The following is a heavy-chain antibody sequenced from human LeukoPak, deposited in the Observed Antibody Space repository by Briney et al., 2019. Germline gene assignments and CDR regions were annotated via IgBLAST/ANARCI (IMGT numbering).Heavy chain of an antibody. CDR1: GGSISSYY. Sequence: SETLSLTCTVSGGSISSYYWSWIRQPPGKGLEWIGYIYYSGSTSYNPSLKSRVTISVDTSKNQFSLKLSSVTAADTAVYYCARKGGGSSQYFDLWGRGTLVTVSS. CDR2: IYYSGST. V-gene: IGHV4-59*01. D-gene: IGHD2-15*01. J-gene: IGHJ2*01. CDR3: ARKGGGSSQYFDL.